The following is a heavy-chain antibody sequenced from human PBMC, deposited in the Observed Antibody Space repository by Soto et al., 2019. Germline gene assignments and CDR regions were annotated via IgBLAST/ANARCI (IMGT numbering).Heavy chain of an antibody. CDR1: GYTLTELS. Sequence: ASVKVSCKVSGYTLTELSMHWVRQAPGKGLEWMGGFDPEDGETIYAQKFQGIVTMTEDTSTDTAYIELSSLSSEDTAVYYCATIFEYYDFWSGLDYWGQGTLVTVSS. CDR2: FDPEDGET. V-gene: IGHV1-24*01. J-gene: IGHJ4*02. CDR3: ATIFEYYDFWSGLDY. D-gene: IGHD3-3*01.